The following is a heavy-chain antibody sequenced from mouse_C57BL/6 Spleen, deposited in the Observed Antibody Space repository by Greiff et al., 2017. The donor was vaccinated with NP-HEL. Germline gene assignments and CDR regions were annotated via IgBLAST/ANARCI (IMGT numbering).Heavy chain of an antibody. V-gene: IGHV5-4*01. CDR3: ARERASITTVVLYYFDY. Sequence: EVQVVESGGGLVKPGGSLKLSCAASGFTFSSYAMSWVRQTPEKRLEWVATISDGGSYTYYPDNVKGRFTISRDNAKNNLYLQMSHLKSEDTAMYYCARERASITTVVLYYFDYWGQGTTLTVSS. CDR1: GFTFSSYA. CDR2: ISDGGSYT. D-gene: IGHD1-1*01. J-gene: IGHJ2*01.